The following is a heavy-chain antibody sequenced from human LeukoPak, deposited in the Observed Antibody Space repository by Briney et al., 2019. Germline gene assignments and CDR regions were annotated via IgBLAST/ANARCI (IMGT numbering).Heavy chain of an antibody. CDR2: IYPGDSDT. D-gene: IGHD2-21*02. CDR1: GYSFTNYW. J-gene: IGHJ5*02. Sequence: GESLQISCKGSGYSFTNYWIGWVRQMPGKGLEWMGIIYPGDSDTRYSPSFQGQVTISADKSISTAYLQWSSLKASDTAMYYCARGGDWPINWFDPWGQGTLVTVSS. V-gene: IGHV5-51*01. CDR3: ARGGDWPINWFDP.